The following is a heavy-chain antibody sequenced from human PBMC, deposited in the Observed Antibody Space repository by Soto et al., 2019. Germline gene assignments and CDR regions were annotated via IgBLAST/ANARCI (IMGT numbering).Heavy chain of an antibody. CDR1: GFTCSSYD. J-gene: IGHJ3*02. CDR2: ILVGGST. CDR3: AKATATGGGAFDI. D-gene: IGHD2-8*02. Sequence: GSLRLSCAASGFTCSSYDMSWVRQAPGKGLEWVSTILVGGSTHYPDSVKGRFTISRDNSKNTVFLQMNSLTAGDTAVYYCAKATATGGGAFDICGQGTMVTVSS. V-gene: IGHV3-23*01.